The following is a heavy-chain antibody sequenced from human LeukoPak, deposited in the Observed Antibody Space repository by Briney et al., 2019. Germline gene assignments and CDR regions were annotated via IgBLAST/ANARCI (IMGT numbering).Heavy chain of an antibody. CDR1: GGSISSSSYY. CDR2: IYYSGST. CDR3: FLHGSGSYYTHWFDP. D-gene: IGHD3-10*01. J-gene: IGHJ5*02. V-gene: IGHV4-39*01. Sequence: PSETLSLTCTVSGGSISSSSYYWGWIRQPPGKGLEWIGSIYYSGSTYYNPSLKSRVTISVDTSKNQFSLKLSSVTAADTAVYYCFLHGSGSYYTHWFDPWGHGTLVTVSS.